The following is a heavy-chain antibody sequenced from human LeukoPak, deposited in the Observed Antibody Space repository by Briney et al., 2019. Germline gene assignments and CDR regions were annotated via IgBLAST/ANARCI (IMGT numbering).Heavy chain of an antibody. CDR2: INPSGGST. D-gene: IGHD3-3*01. V-gene: IGHV1-46*01. CDR1: GYTFTSYY. J-gene: IGHJ4*02. Sequence: ASVKVSCKASGYTFTSYYMHWVRQAPGQGLEWMGIINPSGGSTSYAQKFQGRVTMTRDTSTSTAYMELSSLRSEDTAVYYCARALTPLYYDFWSGDDYWGQGTLVTVSS. CDR3: ARALTPLYYDFWSGDDY.